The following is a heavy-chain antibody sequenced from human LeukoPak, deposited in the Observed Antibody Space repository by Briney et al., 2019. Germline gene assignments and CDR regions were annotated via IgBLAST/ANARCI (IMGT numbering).Heavy chain of an antibody. CDR1: GGSFSGYY. J-gene: IGHJ6*02. V-gene: IGHV4-34*01. D-gene: IGHD2-2*01. Sequence: SETLSLTCAVYGGSFSGYYWSWLRQPPGKGLEWIGEINHRGSTNYNPYLKSRVTISVDTSKNQFSLKLSSVTAADTAVYYCARVGYCSSTSCYYYYYGMDVWGQGTTVTVSS. CDR2: INHRGST. CDR3: ARVGYCSSTSCYYYYYGMDV.